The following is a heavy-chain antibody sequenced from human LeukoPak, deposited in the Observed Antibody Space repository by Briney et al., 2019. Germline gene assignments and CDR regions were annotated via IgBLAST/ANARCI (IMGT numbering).Heavy chain of an antibody. CDR1: GFSFSSYG. CDR3: AREPTVTTSGY. CDR2: ISSRSSAI. J-gene: IGHJ4*02. D-gene: IGHD4-17*01. V-gene: IGHV3-21*06. Sequence: PGGSLRLSCAASGFSFSSYGMNWVRQTPGKGLEWVSSISSRSSAIYYADSVKGRFTISRDDAKNSLYLQMNSLRAEDTAMYYCAREPTVTTSGYWGQGTLVTVSS.